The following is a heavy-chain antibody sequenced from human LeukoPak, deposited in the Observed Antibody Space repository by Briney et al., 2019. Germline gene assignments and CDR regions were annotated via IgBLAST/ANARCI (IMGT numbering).Heavy chain of an antibody. CDR3: ATCSSSWYYFDY. V-gene: IGHV1-18*01. J-gene: IGHJ4*02. D-gene: IGHD6-13*01. CDR1: GYTFTSYG. Sequence: ASVKVSCKASGYTFTSYGISWVRQAPGQGLEWMGWISAYNGNTNYAQKLQGRVTMTTDTSTSTAYMELRSLRSDDTAVYYCATCSSSWYYFDYWGQGTLVTVSS. CDR2: ISAYNGNT.